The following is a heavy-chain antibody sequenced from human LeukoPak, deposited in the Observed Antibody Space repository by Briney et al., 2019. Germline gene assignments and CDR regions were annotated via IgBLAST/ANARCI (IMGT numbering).Heavy chain of an antibody. CDR3: AICHDFGVVLYYFDY. Sequence: GASVKVSCKASGGTFSSYAISWVRQAPGQGLEWVGGIIPIFGTANYAQKFQGRVTITADESTSTAYMELSSLRSEDTAVYYCAICHDFGVVLYYFDYWGQGTLVTVSS. J-gene: IGHJ4*02. V-gene: IGHV1-69*13. CDR1: GGTFSSYA. D-gene: IGHD3-3*01. CDR2: IIPIFGTA.